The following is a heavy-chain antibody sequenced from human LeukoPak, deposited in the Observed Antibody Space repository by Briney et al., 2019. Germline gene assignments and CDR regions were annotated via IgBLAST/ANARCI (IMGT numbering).Heavy chain of an antibody. D-gene: IGHD5-12*01. V-gene: IGHV3-7*01. Sequence: PGGSLRLSCAASGFTFSSYWMSWVRQAPGKGLEWVVNIKQDGSEKYYVDSVKGRFTISRDNAKNSLYLQMNSLRAEDTAVYYCARDREGGDDYADYWGQGTLVTVSS. CDR2: IKQDGSEK. J-gene: IGHJ4*02. CDR1: GFTFSSYW. CDR3: ARDREGGDDYADY.